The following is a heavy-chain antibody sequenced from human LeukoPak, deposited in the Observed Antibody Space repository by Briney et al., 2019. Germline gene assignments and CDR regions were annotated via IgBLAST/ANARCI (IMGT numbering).Heavy chain of an antibody. V-gene: IGHV5-51*01. Sequence: GESLKISCKGSGYSFTSYWIGWVRQMPGKGLEWMGIIYPGDSATRYRPSFQGQVTISADKSISTAYLQWSSLKASDTAMYYCARLPNYDYVWGHGGYFDYWGQGTLVTVSS. CDR1: GYSFTSYW. CDR3: ARLPNYDYVWGHGGYFDY. CDR2: IYPGDSAT. D-gene: IGHD3-16*01. J-gene: IGHJ4*02.